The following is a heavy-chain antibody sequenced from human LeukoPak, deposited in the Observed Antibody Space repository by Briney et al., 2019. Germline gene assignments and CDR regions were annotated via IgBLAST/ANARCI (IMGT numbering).Heavy chain of an antibody. CDR3: ARDGWFDP. J-gene: IGHJ5*02. CDR2: IWYDGSNK. CDR1: AFTFTSYG. V-gene: IGHV3-33*01. Sequence: AGRSLRLSCAASAFTFTSYGTHWVRQAPGKGLEWVAVIWYDGSNKYYADCVKGRFTISRDNSKNTLYLQMNSLRAEDTAVYYGARDGWFDPWGQGTLVTVSS.